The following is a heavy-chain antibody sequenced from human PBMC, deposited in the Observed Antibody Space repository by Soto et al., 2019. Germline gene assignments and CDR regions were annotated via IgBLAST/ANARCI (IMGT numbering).Heavy chain of an antibody. CDR2: IIPIFGTA. Sequence: SVKVSCKASGGTFSSYAISWVRQAPGQGLEWMGGIIPIFGTANYAQKFQGRVTITADESTSTAYMELSSLRSEDTAVYYCARSKAALEYNWFDPWGQGTLVTVSS. V-gene: IGHV1-69*13. CDR1: GGTFSSYA. CDR3: ARSKAALEYNWFDP. D-gene: IGHD2-15*01. J-gene: IGHJ5*02.